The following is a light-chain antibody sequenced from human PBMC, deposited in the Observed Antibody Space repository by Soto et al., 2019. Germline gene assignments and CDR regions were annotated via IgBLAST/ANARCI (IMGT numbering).Light chain of an antibody. J-gene: IGLJ3*02. V-gene: IGLV2-14*01. CDR1: ISYIVRNNY. CDR2: GGC. Sequence: QSALTQPASVSGSPGQSITISCTGNISYIVRNNYLSWYEQRPGKAPKLGIDGGCNLPSGISNRFSASKSSNTVSLTSSRLQAEEEVDYFCTPYTSGTTWVFGGGNQLTGL. CDR3: TPYTSGTTWV.